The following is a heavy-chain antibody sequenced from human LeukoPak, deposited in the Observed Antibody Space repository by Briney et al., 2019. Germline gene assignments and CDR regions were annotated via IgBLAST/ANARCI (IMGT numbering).Heavy chain of an antibody. D-gene: IGHD2-15*01. V-gene: IGHV3-74*01. CDR2: INSDGTKT. J-gene: IGHJ6*02. CDR3: AREDCSGGSCYAGYYYYGMDV. Sequence: GGSLRLSCAASDFPLTTYWMHWVRQDPGKGLVWVSSINSDGTKTTYADSVKGRITISRDNAKNTVYLQMTSLRAEDTAVYYCAREDCSGGSCYAGYYYYGMDVWGPGTTVTVSS. CDR1: DFPLTTYW.